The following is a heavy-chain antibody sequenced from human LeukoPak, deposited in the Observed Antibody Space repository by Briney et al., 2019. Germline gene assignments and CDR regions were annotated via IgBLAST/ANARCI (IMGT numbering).Heavy chain of an antibody. D-gene: IGHD2-15*01. CDR2: IKQDRSVK. Sequence: GGSLRLSCAASGFTFSNYWMSWVRQAPGKGLEWVANIKQDRSVKYYVDSVKGRFTISRDNSKNTLYLQMNSLRAEDTAVYYCACEGSLDCSGGSCPFDYWGQGTLVTVSS. V-gene: IGHV3-7*03. J-gene: IGHJ4*02. CDR1: GFTFSNYW. CDR3: ACEGSLDCSGGSCPFDY.